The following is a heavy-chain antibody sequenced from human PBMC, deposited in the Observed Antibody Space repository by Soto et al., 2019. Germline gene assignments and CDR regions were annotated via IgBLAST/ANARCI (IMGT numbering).Heavy chain of an antibody. CDR2: FSLSGTT. CDR1: GASITGSFF. Sequence: SETLSLTCTVSGASITGSFFWSWIRQPAGKGLEWIGRFSLSGTTNYNPSLRSRVTMSVDTSKNQFSLKLNLTSVTAADTAVYYCARSPAYGDYANLDTWGQGTLVTVSS. CDR3: ARSPAYGDYANLDT. J-gene: IGHJ5*02. V-gene: IGHV4-4*07. D-gene: IGHD4-17*01.